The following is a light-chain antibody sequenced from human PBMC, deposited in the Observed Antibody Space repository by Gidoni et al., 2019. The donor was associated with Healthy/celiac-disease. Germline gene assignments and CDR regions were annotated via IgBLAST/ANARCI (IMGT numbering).Light chain of an antibody. CDR3: AAWDDSLSGYV. CDR2: RNN. V-gene: IGLV1-47*01. CDR1: SSNIGSNY. Sequence: QSVLTQPPSASGTPGQGVPISCSGSSSNIGSNYVYWYQQLPGTAPNLLIYRNNQRPSGVPDRFSGSKSGTSASLAISGLRSEDEADYYCAAWDDSLSGYVFGAGTKVTVL. J-gene: IGLJ1*01.